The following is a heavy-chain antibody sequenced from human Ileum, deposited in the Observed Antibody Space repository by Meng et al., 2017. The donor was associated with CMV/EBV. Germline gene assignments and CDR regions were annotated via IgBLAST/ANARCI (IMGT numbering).Heavy chain of an antibody. D-gene: IGHD2-8*02. CDR1: GFSFSDYG. CDR3: AKGHNTAGFHPSYYGLDV. Sequence: GSLKISCAASGFSFSDYGMHWIRQAPGKGLEWVAGLSPGGGATYYAQSVRGRFTVSRDNSKNMVFLQLNSLRAEDTAVYYCAKGHNTAGFHPSYYGLDVWGQGTTVTVSS. J-gene: IGHJ6*02. CDR2: LSPGGGAT. V-gene: IGHV3-23*01.